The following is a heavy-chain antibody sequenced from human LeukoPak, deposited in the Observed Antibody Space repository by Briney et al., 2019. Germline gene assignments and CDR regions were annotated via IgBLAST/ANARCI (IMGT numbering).Heavy chain of an antibody. V-gene: IGHV4-38-2*01. CDR2: IYHTGSA. D-gene: IGHD2-2*01. Sequence: KTSETLSLTCSVSGYSFTSGHYWGWIRQPPGKGLEWIANIYHTGSAHYNPSLKSRVTISVDTSKNQFSLKLSSVTAADTAVYYCARYCTSTTCILRGFDYWGQGTLVTVSP. CDR3: ARYCTSTTCILRGFDY. CDR1: GYSFTSGHY. J-gene: IGHJ4*02.